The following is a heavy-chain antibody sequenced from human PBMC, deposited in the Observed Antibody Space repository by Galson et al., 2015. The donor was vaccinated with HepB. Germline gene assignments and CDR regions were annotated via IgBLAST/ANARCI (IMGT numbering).Heavy chain of an antibody. V-gene: IGHV4-59*01. J-gene: IGHJ6*03. CDR2: IYYSGST. Sequence: LSLTCTVSGGSISSYYWSWIRQPPGKGLEWIGYIYYSGSTYYNPSLKSRVTISVDTSKNQFSLKLSSVTAADTAVYYCARGVRSSSWKSYYYYMDVWGKGTTVTVSS. CDR1: GGSISSYY. D-gene: IGHD6-13*01. CDR3: ARGVRSSSWKSYYYYMDV.